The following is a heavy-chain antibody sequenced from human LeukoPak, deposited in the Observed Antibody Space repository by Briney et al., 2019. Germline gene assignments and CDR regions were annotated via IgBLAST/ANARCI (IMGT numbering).Heavy chain of an antibody. CDR3: ARHRYNGEYFDY. CDR1: GGSFSGYY. D-gene: IGHD5-24*01. CDR2: INHSGST. Sequence: SETLSLTCAVYGGSFSGYYWSWIRQPPGKGLEWIGEINHSGSTNYNPSLKSRVTISVDTSKNQFSLKLSSVTAADTAVYYCARHRYNGEYFDYWGQGTLVTVSS. V-gene: IGHV4-34*01. J-gene: IGHJ4*02.